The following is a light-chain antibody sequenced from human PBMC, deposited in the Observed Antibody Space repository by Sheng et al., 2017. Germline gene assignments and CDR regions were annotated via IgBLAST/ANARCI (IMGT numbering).Light chain of an antibody. CDR1: SRDVGGYSY. CDR3: CAYGGIFVL. CDR2: DVN. V-gene: IGLV2-11*01. Sequence: QSALTQPRSVSGSPGQSVTISCTGSSRDVGGYSYVSWYQQHPGKAPKLMIYDVNKRPLGVSNRFSGSKSGNTAYLTISGLQAEDEADYFCCAYGGIFVLFGGGTPVTVL. J-gene: IGLJ2*01.